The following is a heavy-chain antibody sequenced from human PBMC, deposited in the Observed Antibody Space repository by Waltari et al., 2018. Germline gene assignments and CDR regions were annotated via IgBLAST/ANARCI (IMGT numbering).Heavy chain of an antibody. Sequence: QVQLQESGPGLVKPSETLSLTCAVSGYSISSRYHWGWIRQPPGERRVWIGNIYHRGRGDYNPSRMSRVTISVNTSKNQFSLKLSAVTAAVTAVEYCARDNGGNFDYWGQGTLVTVSS. CDR2: IYHRGRG. J-gene: IGHJ4*02. CDR3: ARDNGGNFDY. D-gene: IGHD2-15*01. CDR1: GYSISSRYH. V-gene: IGHV4-38-2*02.